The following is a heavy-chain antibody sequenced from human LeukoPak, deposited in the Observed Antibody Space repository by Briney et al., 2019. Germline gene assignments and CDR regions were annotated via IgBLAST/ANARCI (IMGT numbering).Heavy chain of an antibody. J-gene: IGHJ4*02. CDR2: IIPIFGTA. CDR1: GGTFSSYA. Sequence: SVTVSCKASGGTFSSYAISWVRQAPGQGLEWMGRIIPIFGTANYAQRFQGRVTLTTNESTSSAYMELSSLRSEDTAVYYCARDSAGQADYYDSSGYFDYWGQGTLVTVSS. CDR3: ARDSAGQADYYDSSGYFDY. D-gene: IGHD3-22*01. V-gene: IGHV1-69*05.